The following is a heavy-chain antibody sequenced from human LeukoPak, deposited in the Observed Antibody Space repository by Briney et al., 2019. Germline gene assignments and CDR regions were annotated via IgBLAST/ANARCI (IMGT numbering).Heavy chain of an antibody. D-gene: IGHD5-12*01. CDR3: ARGGYSGYDLIV. CDR1: GFSFRTYG. J-gene: IGHJ4*02. V-gene: IGHV3-30*03. CDR2: ILYDGSNK. Sequence: GGSLRLSCAASGFSFRTYGMHWVRQAPGKGLEWVAVILYDGSNKYYADSVKGRFTISRDNAKNSLYLQMNSLRAEDTAVYYCARGGYSGYDLIVWGQGTLVTVSS.